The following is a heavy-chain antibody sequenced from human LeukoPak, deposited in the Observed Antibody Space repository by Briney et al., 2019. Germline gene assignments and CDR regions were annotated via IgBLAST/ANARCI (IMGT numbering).Heavy chain of an antibody. D-gene: IGHD5-18*01. CDR3: ARYDGAMVVSYYMDV. CDR1: GGSISSSSYY. CDR2: IYYSGST. Sequence: PSETLSLTCTVSGGSISSSSYYWGWIRQPPGKGLEWIGSIYYSGSTYYNPSLKSRVTISVDTSKNQFSLKLSSVTAADTAVYYCARYDGAMVVSYYMDVWGKGTTVTVSS. V-gene: IGHV4-39*07. J-gene: IGHJ6*03.